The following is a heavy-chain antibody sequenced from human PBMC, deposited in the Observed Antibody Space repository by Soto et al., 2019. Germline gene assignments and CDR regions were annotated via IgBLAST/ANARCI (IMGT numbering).Heavy chain of an antibody. V-gene: IGHV1-69*12. CDR3: ARGSRDGYNTMSFDY. D-gene: IGHD5-12*01. Sequence: QVQLVQSGAEVKKPGSSVKVSCKASGGTFSSYAISWVRQAPGQGLEWLGGIIPIFGTANDAQQFQGRVTITADESTSTAYLELSSLRSEDTAVYYCARGSRDGYNTMSFDYWGQGTLVTVSS. CDR2: IIPIFGTA. CDR1: GGTFSSYA. J-gene: IGHJ4*02.